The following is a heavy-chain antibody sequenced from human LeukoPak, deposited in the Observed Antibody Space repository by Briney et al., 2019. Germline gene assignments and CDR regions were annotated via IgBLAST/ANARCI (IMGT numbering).Heavy chain of an antibody. V-gene: IGHV3-30*02. J-gene: IGHJ3*02. CDR3: AKDRCSSSTCREAFEI. D-gene: IGHD2-2*01. Sequence: GGSLRLSCAVSGFTFSRYGMHWIRQAPGKGMEWVAFICYDGKNDQEYAESVRGRFTNSRDNSKNNLYLQMNSLRTEDTAMYYCAKDRCSSSTCREAFEIWGQGTLVTVSS. CDR1: GFTFSRYG. CDR2: ICYDGKNDQ.